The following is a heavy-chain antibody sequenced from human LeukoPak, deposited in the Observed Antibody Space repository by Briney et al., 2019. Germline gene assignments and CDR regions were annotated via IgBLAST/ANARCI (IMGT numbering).Heavy chain of an antibody. CDR1: GFTFDDYA. Sequence: GGSLRLSCAASGFTFDDYAMHWVRQAPGKGLEWVSLISWDGGSTYYADSVKGRFTISRDNSKNSLYLQMNSLRTEDTALYFCAKDHYYGSGSYSRWVYFDYWGQGTLVTVSS. CDR2: ISWDGGST. D-gene: IGHD3-10*01. CDR3: AKDHYYGSGSYSRWVYFDY. V-gene: IGHV3-43*02. J-gene: IGHJ4*02.